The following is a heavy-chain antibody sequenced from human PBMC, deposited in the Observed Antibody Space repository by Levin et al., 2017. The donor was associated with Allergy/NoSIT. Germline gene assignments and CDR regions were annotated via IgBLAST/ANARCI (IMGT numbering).Heavy chain of an antibody. J-gene: IGHJ6*02. Sequence: GESLKISCAASGFTFSSYAMHWVRQAPGKGLEWVAVISYDGSNKYYADSVKGRFTISRDNSKNTLYLQMNSLRAEDTAVYYCARGRWELLPYYYYGMDVWGQGTTVTVSS. CDR1: GFTFSSYA. CDR2: ISYDGSNK. CDR3: ARGRWELLPYYYYGMDV. V-gene: IGHV3-30*04. D-gene: IGHD1-26*01.